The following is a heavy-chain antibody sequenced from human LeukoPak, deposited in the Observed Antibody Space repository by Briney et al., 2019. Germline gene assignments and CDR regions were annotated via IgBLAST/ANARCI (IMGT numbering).Heavy chain of an antibody. CDR3: ARVRHYYDSSGISPTNYFDY. D-gene: IGHD3-22*01. V-gene: IGHV4-59*01. CDR1: GGSISSYY. CDR2: IYYSGST. Sequence: SETLSLTCTVSGGSISSYYWSWIRQPPGKGLEWIGYIYYSGSTNYNPSLKSRVTISVDTSKNQFSLKLSSVTAADTAVYYCARVRHYYDSSGISPTNYFDYWGQGTLVTVSS. J-gene: IGHJ4*02.